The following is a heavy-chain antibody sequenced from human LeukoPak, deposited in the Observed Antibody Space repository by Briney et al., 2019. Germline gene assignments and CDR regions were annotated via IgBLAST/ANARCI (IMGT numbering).Heavy chain of an antibody. V-gene: IGHV1-18*01. CDR2: SSAYNGNT. J-gene: IGHJ4*02. CDR3: ARVGRVGRAYFDY. Sequence: AAVKVCCKASGYTFTRYGISWVRQAAAQGLQWMGWSSAYNGNTNYAQKLQGRVTMTTDTSTSTAYMELRSLRSDDTAVYYCARVGRVGRAYFDYWGRGTLVTVSS. CDR1: GYTFTRYG. D-gene: IGHD3-16*01.